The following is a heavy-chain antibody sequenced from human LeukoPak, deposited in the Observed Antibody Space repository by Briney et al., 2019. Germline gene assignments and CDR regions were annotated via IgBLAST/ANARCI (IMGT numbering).Heavy chain of an antibody. Sequence: PGGSLRLSCAASGFTFSTYAMHWVRQAPGKGLEWVSVISFDGSSTYYSDSVKGRFTISRDTSKNTLSLQMSSLRVEDTAVYFCAREKGRGVISPYYDCWGQGTLVTVSS. CDR1: GFTFSTYA. CDR2: ISFDGSST. D-gene: IGHD3-10*01. CDR3: AREKGRGVISPYYDC. V-gene: IGHV3-30*04. J-gene: IGHJ4*02.